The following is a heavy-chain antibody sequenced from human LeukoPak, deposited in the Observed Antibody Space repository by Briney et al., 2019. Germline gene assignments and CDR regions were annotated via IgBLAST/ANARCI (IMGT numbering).Heavy chain of an antibody. CDR2: IWYDGSNK. V-gene: IGHV3-33*01. J-gene: IGHJ4*02. CDR3: ARDGTRDGYNLGGNFDY. Sequence: GGSLRLSCAASGFTFSSYGMHWVRQAPGKGLEWLAVIWYDGSNKYYADSVKGRFTISRDNSKNTLYLQMNSLRAEDTAVYYCARDGTRDGYNLGGNFDYWGQGTLVTVSS. D-gene: IGHD5-24*01. CDR1: GFTFSSYG.